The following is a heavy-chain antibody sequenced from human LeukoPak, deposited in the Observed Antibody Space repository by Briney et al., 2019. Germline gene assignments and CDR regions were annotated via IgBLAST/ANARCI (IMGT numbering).Heavy chain of an antibody. CDR1: GFTFSTYA. CDR2: ISSSSYI. J-gene: IGHJ6*02. V-gene: IGHV3-21*01. Sequence: GGSLRLSCAASGFTFSTYAMSWVRQAPGKGLEWVSSISSSSYIYYANSVKGRFTISRDNAKNSLYLQMNSLRAEDTAVYYCARDRPRDGYNWSYYYYGMDVWGQGTTVTVSS. D-gene: IGHD5-24*01. CDR3: ARDRPRDGYNWSYYYYGMDV.